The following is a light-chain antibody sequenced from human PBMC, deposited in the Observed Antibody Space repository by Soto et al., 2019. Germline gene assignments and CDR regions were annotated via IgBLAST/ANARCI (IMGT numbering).Light chain of an antibody. J-gene: IGKJ4*01. CDR1: QGIRND. Sequence: DIQMTQSPSSLSASVGDRVTITCRASQGIRNDLAWYQEKPGKAPKRLIYVASRLQSGVPSRFSGSGSGTEFTLTISSLQLEDSATYYCLQQNSYPLTFGGGTKVEIK. V-gene: IGKV1-17*01. CDR2: VAS. CDR3: LQQNSYPLT.